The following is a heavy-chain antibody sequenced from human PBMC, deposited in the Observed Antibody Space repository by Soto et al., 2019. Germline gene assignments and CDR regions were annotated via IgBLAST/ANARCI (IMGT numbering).Heavy chain of an antibody. Sequence: ASVKVSCKASGYTFTGCYMHWVRQAPGQGLEWMGWINPNSGGTNYAQKFQGRVTMTRDTSISTAYMELSRLRSDDTAVYYCARDGVSSPTYYYDSSGSQAWFDPWGQGTLVTVSS. V-gene: IGHV1-2*02. D-gene: IGHD3-22*01. J-gene: IGHJ5*02. CDR1: GYTFTGCY. CDR2: INPNSGGT. CDR3: ARDGVSSPTYYYDSSGSQAWFDP.